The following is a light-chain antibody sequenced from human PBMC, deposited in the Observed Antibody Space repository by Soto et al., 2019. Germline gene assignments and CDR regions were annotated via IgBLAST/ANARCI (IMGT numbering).Light chain of an antibody. J-gene: IGKJ4*01. CDR1: QRISSW. V-gene: IGKV1-5*03. Sequence: DIQMTQSPSTLSASVGDRDTITCRASQRISSWLAWYQQKPGRAPKLLIYKASSLGSGVPSRFSGSGSGTEFTLTISSLQPDDFATYYCQQYSSFSLTFGGGTKVEVK. CDR3: QQYSSFSLT. CDR2: KAS.